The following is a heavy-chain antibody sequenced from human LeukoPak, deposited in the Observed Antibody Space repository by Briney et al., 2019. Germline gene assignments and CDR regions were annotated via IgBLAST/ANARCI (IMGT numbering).Heavy chain of an antibody. J-gene: IGHJ4*02. CDR2: ISYDGSNK. Sequence: GGSLGLSCAASGFTFSSYGMHWVRQAPGKGLEWVAVISYDGSNKYYADSVKGRFTISRDNSKNTLYLQMNSLRAEDTAVYYCAKGGYYYDSSGHDYWGQGTLVTVSS. V-gene: IGHV3-30*18. D-gene: IGHD3-22*01. CDR1: GFTFSSYG. CDR3: AKGGYYYDSSGHDY.